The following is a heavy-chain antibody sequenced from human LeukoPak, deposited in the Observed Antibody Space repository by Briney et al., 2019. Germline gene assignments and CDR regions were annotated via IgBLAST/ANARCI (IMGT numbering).Heavy chain of an antibody. V-gene: IGHV3-48*03. CDR3: ARDDHPPWVPAAAYGNDAFDI. Sequence: GGSLRLSCAASVFTLSRYETNWARHAPGKGLEWGSYISSSGSTIQYTDSVKGRFTISRDNAKNSLYLQMNSLRAEDTAVYYCARDDHPPWVPAAAYGNDAFDIWGQGTMVTVSS. D-gene: IGHD2-2*01. CDR2: ISSSGSTI. CDR1: VFTLSRYE. J-gene: IGHJ3*02.